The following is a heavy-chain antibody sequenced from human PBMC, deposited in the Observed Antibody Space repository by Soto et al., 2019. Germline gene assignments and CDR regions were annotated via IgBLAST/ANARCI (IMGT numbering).Heavy chain of an antibody. D-gene: IGHD2-2*01. Sequence: GASVKVSFKASGGTFSSYTISWVRQAPGQGLEWMGRIFPILGIANYAQKFQGRVTITADKSTSTAYMELSSLRSEDTAVYYCARVEGYCSSTSCSPPDYWGQGTLVTVSS. J-gene: IGHJ4*02. CDR1: GGTFSSYT. V-gene: IGHV1-69*02. CDR3: ARVEGYCSSTSCSPPDY. CDR2: IFPILGIA.